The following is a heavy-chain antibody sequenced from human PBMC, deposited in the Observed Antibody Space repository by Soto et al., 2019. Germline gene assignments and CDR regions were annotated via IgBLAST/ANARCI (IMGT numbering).Heavy chain of an antibody. CDR3: ARVPDCISTSCYQYYFDY. CDR2: ISYDGSNK. D-gene: IGHD2-2*01. Sequence: GGSLRLSCAASGFTFSSYAMHWVRQAPGKGLEWVAVISYDGSNKYYADSVKGRFTISRDNSKNTLYLQMNSLRAEDTAVYYCARVPDCISTSCYQYYFDYWGQGTLVTVSS. J-gene: IGHJ4*02. CDR1: GFTFSSYA. V-gene: IGHV3-30-3*01.